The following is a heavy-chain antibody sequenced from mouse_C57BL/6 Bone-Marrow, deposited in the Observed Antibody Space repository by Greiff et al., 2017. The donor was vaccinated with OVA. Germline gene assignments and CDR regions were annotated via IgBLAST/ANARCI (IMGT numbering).Heavy chain of an antibody. CDR2: INPNNGGT. J-gene: IGHJ2*01. D-gene: IGHD1-1*01. CDR3: ARGRFTTVYFDY. V-gene: IGHV1-26*01. CDR1: GYTFTDYY. Sequence: EVQLQQSGPELVKPGASVKISCKASGYTFTDYYMNWVKQSPGKSLEWIGDINPNNGGTSYNQKFKGKATLTVDKSSSTAYMELRSLTSEDSADYYCARGRFTTVYFDYWGQGTTLTVSS.